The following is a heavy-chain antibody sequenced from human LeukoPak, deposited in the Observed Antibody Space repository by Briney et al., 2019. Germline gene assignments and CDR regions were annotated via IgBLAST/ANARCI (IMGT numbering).Heavy chain of an antibody. CDR2: ISAYNGNT. V-gene: IGHV1-18*01. J-gene: IGHJ4*02. D-gene: IGHD6-13*01. CDR3: ARDRDHSSPDY. CDR1: GYTFTSYG. Sequence: GASVKVSCKASGYTFTSYGISWVRQAPGQGREWMGWISAYNGNTNYAQKLQGRGTMTTETSTNTAYMELRSLRSDGTAVYSCARDRDHSSPDYWGQGTLVTVSS.